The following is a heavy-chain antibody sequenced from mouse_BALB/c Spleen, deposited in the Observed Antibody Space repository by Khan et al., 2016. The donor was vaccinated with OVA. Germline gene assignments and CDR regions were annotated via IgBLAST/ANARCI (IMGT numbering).Heavy chain of an antibody. D-gene: IGHD2-14*01. V-gene: IGHV1-4*01. CDR3: ARRNRVYAMDG. CDR1: GYTFTSNT. CDR2: INPSSGFT. J-gene: IGHJ4*01. Sequence: QVQLQQSGAELARPGASVKMSCKASGYTFTSNTMHWVKQRPGQGLEWIGYINPSSGFTNFNQKFKDKATLTADKSSSSAYMQLHSLTSEDSAVFDCARRNRVYAMDGWGQGTSVTVSA.